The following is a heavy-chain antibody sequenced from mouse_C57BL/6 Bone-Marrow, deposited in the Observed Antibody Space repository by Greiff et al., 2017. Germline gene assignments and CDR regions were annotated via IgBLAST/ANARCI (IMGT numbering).Heavy chain of an antibody. V-gene: IGHV5-4*03. CDR3: AGSDYCHLFDY. Sequence: EVKLVESGGGLVKPGGSLKLSCAASGFTFSSYAMSWVRQTPEKRLEWVATISDGGSDTYYPDNVKGRFTISRDNAKNNLYLQMSLLKSEDTAVYYCAGSDYCHLFDYWGQGTTLTVSS. CDR1: GFTFSSYA. D-gene: IGHD2-4*01. CDR2: ISDGGSDT. J-gene: IGHJ2*01.